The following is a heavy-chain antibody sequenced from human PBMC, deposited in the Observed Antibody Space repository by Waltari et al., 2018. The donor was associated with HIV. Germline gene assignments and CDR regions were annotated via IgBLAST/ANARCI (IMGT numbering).Heavy chain of an antibody. V-gene: IGHV1-18*01. CDR1: GYTFTSYG. CDR2: ISAYNGNT. J-gene: IGHJ5*02. CDR3: ARDRYSSSWYPGWFDP. D-gene: IGHD6-13*01. Sequence: QVQLVQSGAEVKKPGASVKVSCKASGYTFTSYGISWVRQPPGQGLEWMGWISAYNGNTNYAQKLQGRVTMNTDTSTSTAYMELRSLRSDDTAVYYCARDRYSSSWYPGWFDPWGQGTLVTVSS.